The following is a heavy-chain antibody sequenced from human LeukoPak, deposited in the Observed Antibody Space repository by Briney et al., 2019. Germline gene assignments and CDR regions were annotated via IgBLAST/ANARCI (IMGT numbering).Heavy chain of an antibody. V-gene: IGHV3-21*01. CDR1: GFTFSSYS. D-gene: IGHD2-2*02. Sequence: PGGSLRLSCAASGFTFSSYSVNWVRQAPGKGLEWVSSISSSSSYIYYADSVKGRFTISRDNAKNSLYLQMNSLRAEDTAVYYCAIVRRYCSSTSCYTWDYWGQGTLVTVSS. CDR3: AIVRRYCSSTSCYTWDY. J-gene: IGHJ4*02. CDR2: ISSSSSYI.